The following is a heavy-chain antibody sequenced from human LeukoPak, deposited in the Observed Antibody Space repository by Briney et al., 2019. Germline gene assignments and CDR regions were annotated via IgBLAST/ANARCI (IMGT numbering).Heavy chain of an antibody. Sequence: PGGSLRLSCAASGFTFSSYSMNWVRQAPGKGLEWVSSISSSGSTIYYADSVKGRFTISRDNAKNSLYLQMNSLRAEDTAVYYCARNYGSGSYYRAWGQGTLVTVSS. V-gene: IGHV3-21*04. D-gene: IGHD3-10*01. CDR3: ARNYGSGSYYRA. J-gene: IGHJ4*02. CDR1: GFTFSSYS. CDR2: ISSSGSTI.